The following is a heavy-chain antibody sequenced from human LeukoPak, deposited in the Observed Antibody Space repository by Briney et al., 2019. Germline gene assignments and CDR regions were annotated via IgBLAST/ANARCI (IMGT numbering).Heavy chain of an antibody. CDR2: IFPSGGEI. CDR3: ATYRQVLLPFES. J-gene: IGHJ4*02. V-gene: IGHV3-23*01. D-gene: IGHD2-8*02. CDR1: GFTFSTFA. Sequence: GGSLRLSCAASGFTFSTFAMIWVRQSPGKGLEWVSSIFPSGGEIHYADSVRGRFTISRDNSRSTLSLQMNSLRVEDTAIYYCATYRQVLLPFESWGQGTLVTVSS.